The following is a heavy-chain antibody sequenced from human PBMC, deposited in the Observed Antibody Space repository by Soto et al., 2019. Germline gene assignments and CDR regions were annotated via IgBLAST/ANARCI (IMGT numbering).Heavy chain of an antibody. D-gene: IGHD2-2*01. J-gene: IGHJ3*02. Sequence: QVQLVQSGAEVKKPGSSVKVSCKASGGTFSSYTISWVRQAPGQGLEWMGRIIPILGIANYAQKFQGRVTITADKSTSTAYMGLSSLRSEDTAVYYCARGYCSSTSCSDDAFDIWGQGTMVTVSS. CDR2: IIPILGIA. CDR3: ARGYCSSTSCSDDAFDI. CDR1: GGTFSSYT. V-gene: IGHV1-69*02.